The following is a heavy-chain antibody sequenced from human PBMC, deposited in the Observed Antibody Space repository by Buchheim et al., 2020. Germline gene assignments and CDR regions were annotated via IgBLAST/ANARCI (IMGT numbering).Heavy chain of an antibody. Sequence: QVQLQQWGAGLLKPSETLSLTCAVYGGSFSGYYWSWIRQPPGKGLEWIGEINHSGSTNYNPSLKSRVTISVDTSKNQFSLKLSSVTAADTAVYYCARGPYYYGSGTVSAYYYYGMDVWGQGTT. CDR1: GGSFSGYY. CDR2: INHSGST. V-gene: IGHV4-34*01. CDR3: ARGPYYYGSGTVSAYYYYGMDV. J-gene: IGHJ6*02. D-gene: IGHD3-10*01.